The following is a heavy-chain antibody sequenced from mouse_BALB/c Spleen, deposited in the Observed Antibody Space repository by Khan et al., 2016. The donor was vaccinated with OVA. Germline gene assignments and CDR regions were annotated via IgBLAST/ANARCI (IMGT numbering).Heavy chain of an antibody. J-gene: IGHJ2*01. Sequence: EVQLQESGPSLVKPSQTLSLTCSVTGDSITSGYWSWIRKFPGIKLEYMGYISSSDSTFYNPSLKSRISITRDTSKNQYYLQLNSVTTEDTATYYYARWNYRYDGYFDYWGQGTTLTVSS. D-gene: IGHD2-14*01. CDR1: GDSITSGY. V-gene: IGHV3-8*02. CDR2: ISSSDST. CDR3: ARWNYRYDGYFDY.